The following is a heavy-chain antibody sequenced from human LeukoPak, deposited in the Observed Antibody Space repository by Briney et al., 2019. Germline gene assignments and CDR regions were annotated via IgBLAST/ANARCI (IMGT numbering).Heavy chain of an antibody. J-gene: IGHJ4*02. CDR2: ISISSSYI. V-gene: IGHV3-21*01. Sequence: GGSLRLSCAASGFTFSSYSMNWVRQAPGKGLEWVSSISISSSYIYYADSVKGRFTISRDNAKNSLYLQMNSLRVEDTAVYYCARGPQKNGHSSGYPGYFDYWGQGTLVTVSS. D-gene: IGHD3-22*01. CDR1: GFTFSSYS. CDR3: ARGPQKNGHSSGYPGYFDY.